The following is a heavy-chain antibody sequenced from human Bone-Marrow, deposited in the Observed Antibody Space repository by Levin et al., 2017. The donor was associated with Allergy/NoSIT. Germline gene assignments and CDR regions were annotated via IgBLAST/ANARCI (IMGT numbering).Heavy chain of an antibody. D-gene: IGHD1/OR15-1a*01. Sequence: GASVKVSCKVVEYTLAELSMHWVRQAPGKGLEWMGGFDPKHRRRMYAQKFQGRVTMTEDIFAETDYMELTNLTSEDTAIYYCATGYINNRIKDFWGQGTLVSVSS. CDR1: EYTLAELS. J-gene: IGHJ4*02. CDR3: ATGYINNRIKDF. CDR2: FDPKHRRR. V-gene: IGHV1-24*01.